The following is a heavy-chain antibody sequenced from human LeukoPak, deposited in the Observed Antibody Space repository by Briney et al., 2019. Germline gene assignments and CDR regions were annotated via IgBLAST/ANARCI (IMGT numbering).Heavy chain of an antibody. V-gene: IGHV3-7*01. J-gene: IGHJ4*02. CDR1: GFTFSNYW. Sequence: GGSLRLSCAASGFTFSNYWMTWVRQAPGKGLEWVAHINQDGSEEHYMDSVKARFTISRDNAKDSLSLQINSLRAEDTAVYYRVRDGGVSGYDLLDYWGQGTLVTVSS. CDR3: VRDGGVSGYDLLDY. D-gene: IGHD5-12*01. CDR2: INQDGSEE.